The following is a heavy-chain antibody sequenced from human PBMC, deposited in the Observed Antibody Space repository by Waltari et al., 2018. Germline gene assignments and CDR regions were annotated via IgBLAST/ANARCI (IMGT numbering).Heavy chain of an antibody. CDR1: GFTFSNYN. D-gene: IGHD1-26*01. CDR3: VREGSGFDP. J-gene: IGHJ5*02. V-gene: IGHV3-48*03. Sequence: EVQLVESGGGLVQPGGSLRLSCAAPGFTFSNYNFNWVRQAPGKGLEWVSFLSSGGGTIFYPESVKGRFTISRDDAKSSLYLQMNSLRAEDTAVYYCVREGSGFDPWGQGTQVTVSS. CDR2: LSSGGGTI.